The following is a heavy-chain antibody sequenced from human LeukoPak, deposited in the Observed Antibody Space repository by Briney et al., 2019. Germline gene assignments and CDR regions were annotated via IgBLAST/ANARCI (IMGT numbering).Heavy chain of an antibody. CDR1: GLTCRNAW. CDR2: IKSKPDGGTT. Sequence: GGSLRLSCVASGLTCRNAWMTWVRQAPGKGLEWVGRIKSKPDGGTTDFAASVKGRFFISRDDSKSTLSLQMNSLKIEDTAVYYCTTGGPHISGHPLDYWGQGIPVTVSS. CDR3: TTGGPHISGHPLDY. J-gene: IGHJ4*02. D-gene: IGHD2-15*01. V-gene: IGHV3-15*05.